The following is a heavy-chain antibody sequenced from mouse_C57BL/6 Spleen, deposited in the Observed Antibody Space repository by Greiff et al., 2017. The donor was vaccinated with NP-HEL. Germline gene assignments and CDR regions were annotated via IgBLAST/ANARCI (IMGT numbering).Heavy chain of an antibody. CDR1: GYTFTSYW. V-gene: IGHV1-72*01. CDR3: ARSGIYGSSFWFAY. J-gene: IGHJ3*01. CDR2: IDPNSGGT. Sequence: QVQLKQPGAELVKPGASVKLSCKASGYTFTSYWMHWVKQRPGRGLEWIGRIDPNSGGTKYNEKFKSKATLTVDKPSSTAYMQLSSLTSEDSAVYYCARSGIYGSSFWFAYWGQGTLVTVSA. D-gene: IGHD1-1*01.